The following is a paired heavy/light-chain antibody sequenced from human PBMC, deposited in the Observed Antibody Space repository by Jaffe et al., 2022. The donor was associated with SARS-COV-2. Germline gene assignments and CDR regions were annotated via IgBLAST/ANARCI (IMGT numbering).Heavy chain of an antibody. D-gene: IGHD3-10*01. Sequence: EVHLLESGGGLVKPGGSLRLSCAASGFTFRNYGMNWVRQAPGKGLEWVSSISSSGGSISYTDSVKGRFTISRDNADNSLFLQMDSLRAEDTAVYYCARAVPTYYYGPGSYSPPDFWGQGTLVTVSS. J-gene: IGHJ4*02. CDR2: ISSSGGSI. CDR1: GFTFRNYG. V-gene: IGHV3-21*01. CDR3: ARAVPTYYYGPGSYSPPDF.
Light chain of an antibody. J-gene: IGKJ1*01. CDR3: LQHNSYPPT. Sequence: DIQMTQSPSSLSASVGDRVTITCRASQGIRDDLGWYQQKPGKAPKRLIYAASALESGVPSRFSGSGSGTEFSLTINSLQPEDFATYFCLQHNSYPPTFGQGTKVEIK. CDR1: QGIRDD. V-gene: IGKV1-17*01. CDR2: AAS.